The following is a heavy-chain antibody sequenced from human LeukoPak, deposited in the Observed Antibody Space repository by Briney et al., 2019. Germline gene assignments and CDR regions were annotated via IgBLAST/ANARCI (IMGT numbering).Heavy chain of an antibody. Sequence: SETLSLTCTVSGGSISGQYWSWIRKPPGKGLEWFGFVSYSGSTNYNPSLNGRVTISLDTSKNQFSLRLNSVTAADTAVYYCARGGASSRYFDYWGQGTLVTVSS. V-gene: IGHV4-59*11. D-gene: IGHD1-26*01. CDR1: GGSISGQY. CDR3: ARGGASSRYFDY. J-gene: IGHJ4*02. CDR2: VSYSGST.